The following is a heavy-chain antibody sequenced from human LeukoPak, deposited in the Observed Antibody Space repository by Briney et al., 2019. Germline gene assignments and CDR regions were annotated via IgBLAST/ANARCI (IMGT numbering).Heavy chain of an antibody. CDR3: ARDVGISGSCEGPFDY. D-gene: IGHD1-26*01. CDR2: IYYSGST. V-gene: IGHV4-39*07. Sequence: SETLSLTCTVSGGSISSSSYYWGWIRQPPGKGLEWIGSIYYSGSTYYNPSLKSRVTISVDTSKNQFSLKLSSVTAADTAVYYCARDVGISGSCEGPFDYWGQGTLVTVSS. J-gene: IGHJ4*02. CDR1: GGSISSSSYY.